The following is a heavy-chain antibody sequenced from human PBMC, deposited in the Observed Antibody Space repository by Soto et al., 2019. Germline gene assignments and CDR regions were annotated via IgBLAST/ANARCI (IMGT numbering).Heavy chain of an antibody. Sequence: ASVKVSCKASGYTFTSYGISWVRQAPGQGLEWMGWISAYNGSTSYAQKFQGRVTMTRDTSTSTVYMELSSLRSEDTAVYYCARGPVQLERLDAFDIWGQGTMVTVSS. CDR2: ISAYNGST. V-gene: IGHV1-18*01. J-gene: IGHJ3*02. CDR3: ARGPVQLERLDAFDI. CDR1: GYTFTSYG. D-gene: IGHD1-1*01.